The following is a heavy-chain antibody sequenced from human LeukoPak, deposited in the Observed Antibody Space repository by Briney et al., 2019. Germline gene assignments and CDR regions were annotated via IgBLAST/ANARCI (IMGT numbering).Heavy chain of an antibody. V-gene: IGHV3-53*01. D-gene: IGHD2-15*01. CDR3: ARDLLRGFDY. CDR1: GFTVSSNY. Sequence: PGGSLRLSCAISGFTVSSNYMSWVRQAPGKGLEWVSVMYSGGTTYYADSVKGRFTISRDNSKNMLCLQMNSLRAEDTAVYYCARDLLRGFDYWGQGTLVTVSS. CDR2: MYSGGTT. J-gene: IGHJ4*02.